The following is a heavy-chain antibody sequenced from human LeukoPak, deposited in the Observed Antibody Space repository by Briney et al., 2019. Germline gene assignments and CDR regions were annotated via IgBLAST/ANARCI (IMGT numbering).Heavy chain of an antibody. CDR2: ISYDGSNK. CDR1: GFTFSSYG. J-gene: IGHJ6*04. Sequence: GGSLRLSCAASGFTFSSYGMHWVRQAPGKGLEWVAVISYDGSNKYYADSVKGRFTISRDNSKNTLYLQINNLRAEDTAVYYCAGHRYCNSPTCLPGVWGKGTTVTVSS. D-gene: IGHD2/OR15-2a*01. V-gene: IGHV3-30*03. CDR3: AGHRYCNSPTCLPGV.